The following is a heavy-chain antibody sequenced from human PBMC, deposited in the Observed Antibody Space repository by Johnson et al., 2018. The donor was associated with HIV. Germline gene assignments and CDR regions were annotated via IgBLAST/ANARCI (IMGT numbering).Heavy chain of an antibody. V-gene: IGHV3-13*01. D-gene: IGHD3-10*01. Sequence: EVQLVESGGGLVQPGGSLRLSCAASGFTFSSYDMHWVRQATGKGLEWVSAIGTAGDTYYPGSVKGRFTISRENAKNSLYLQMNSLRAGDTAVYYCARGRLRGFRELLPASDAFDIWGQGTMVTVSS. CDR3: ARGRLRGFRELLPASDAFDI. J-gene: IGHJ3*02. CDR1: GFTFSSYD. CDR2: IGTAGDT.